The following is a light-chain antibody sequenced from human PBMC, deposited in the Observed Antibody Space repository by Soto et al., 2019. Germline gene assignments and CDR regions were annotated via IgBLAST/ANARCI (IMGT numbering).Light chain of an antibody. J-gene: IGLJ2*01. CDR3: SSYAGSDQVV. Sequence: QSVLTQPPSASGSPGQSVTISCTGTSSDVGGYNYVSWYQQHPGKAPKLMIYEVSKRPSGVPDRFSGSKSGNTASLTVSGLQGEDEADYYCSSYAGSDQVVFGGGTKLTVL. CDR2: EVS. CDR1: SSDVGGYNY. V-gene: IGLV2-8*01.